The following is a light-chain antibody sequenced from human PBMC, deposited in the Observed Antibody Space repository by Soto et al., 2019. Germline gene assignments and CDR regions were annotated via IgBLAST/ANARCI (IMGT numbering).Light chain of an antibody. J-gene: IGKJ1*01. CDR2: KAS. CDR3: QQYNSYSRT. V-gene: IGKV1-5*03. Sequence: DIQMTQSPSTLSASVGDRVTITCRASQSISSWLAWYQQKPGKAPKLLIYKASSLESGGPSRFSGSGSGTEFTLTISSLQPDDFATYYSQQYNSYSRTFGQGTKVEIK. CDR1: QSISSW.